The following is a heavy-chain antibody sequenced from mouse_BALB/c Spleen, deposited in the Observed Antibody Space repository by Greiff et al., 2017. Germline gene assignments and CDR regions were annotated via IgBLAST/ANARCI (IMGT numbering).Heavy chain of an antibody. CDR1: GYAFTNYL. V-gene: IGHV1-54*01. CDR3: ATPGSSPWFAY. D-gene: IGHD1-1*01. CDR2: INPGSGGT. J-gene: IGHJ3*01. Sequence: QVQLKQSGAELVRPGTSVKVSCKASGYAFTNYLIEWVKQRPGQGLEWIGVINPGSGGTNYNEKFKGKATLTADKSSSTAYMQLSSLTSDDSAVYFCATPGSSPWFAYWGQGTLVTVSA.